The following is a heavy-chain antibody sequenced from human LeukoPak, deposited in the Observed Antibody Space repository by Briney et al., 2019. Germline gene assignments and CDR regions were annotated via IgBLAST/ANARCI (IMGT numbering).Heavy chain of an antibody. CDR3: ARAPMNFYDSSGYYLRPQLNFDY. Sequence: PSQTLSLTCTVSGGSISSGDYYWGWIRPPPRKGLGWIGYIHYSGSTYYNPSLKNRVTISVDTSKNQFSLKLSSVTAADTAVYYCARAPMNFYDSSGYYLRPQLNFDYWGEGALVTVSP. J-gene: IGHJ4*02. V-gene: IGHV4-30-4*01. CDR2: IHYSGST. D-gene: IGHD3-22*01. CDR1: GGSISSGDYY.